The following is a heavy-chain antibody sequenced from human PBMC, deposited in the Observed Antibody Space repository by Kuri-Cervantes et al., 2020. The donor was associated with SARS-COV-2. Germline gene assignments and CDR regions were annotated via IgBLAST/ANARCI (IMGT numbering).Heavy chain of an antibody. Sequence: GESLKISCAASGFTFSDYYMSWIRQAPGKGLEWVANIKQDGSEKYYVDSVKGRFTISRDNAKNSLYLQMNSLRAEDTAVYYCARDLGYCSSTSCYTSELDYWGQGTLVTVSS. V-gene: IGHV3-7*01. D-gene: IGHD2-2*02. J-gene: IGHJ4*02. CDR1: GFTFSDYY. CDR3: ARDLGYCSSTSCYTSELDY. CDR2: IKQDGSEK.